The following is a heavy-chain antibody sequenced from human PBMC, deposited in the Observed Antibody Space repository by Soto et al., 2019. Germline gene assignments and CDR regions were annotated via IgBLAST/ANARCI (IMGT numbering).Heavy chain of an antibody. CDR1: GYTFTSYA. V-gene: IGHV1-3*01. J-gene: IGHJ6*02. D-gene: IGHD1-1*01. CDR3: ARDVEMATTYYYYGMDV. Sequence: ASVKVSCKASGYTFTSYAMHWVRQAPGQRLEWMGWINAGNGNTKYSQKFQGRVTITRDTSASTAYMELSSLRSEDTAVYYCARDVEMATTYYYYGMDVWGQGTTVTVSS. CDR2: INAGNGNT.